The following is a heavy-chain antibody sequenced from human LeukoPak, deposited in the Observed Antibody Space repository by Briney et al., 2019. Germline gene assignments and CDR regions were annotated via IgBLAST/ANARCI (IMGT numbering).Heavy chain of an antibody. CDR1: GGTFSSYA. D-gene: IGHD3-3*01. CDR3: ARGGFWSGFDAFDI. Sequence: ASVKVSCKASGGTFSSYAISWVRQAPGQGLEWMGWISAYNGNTNYAQKLQGRVTMTTDTSTSTAYMELRSLRSDDTAVYYCARGGFWSGFDAFDIWGQGTMVTVSS. J-gene: IGHJ3*02. CDR2: ISAYNGNT. V-gene: IGHV1-18*01.